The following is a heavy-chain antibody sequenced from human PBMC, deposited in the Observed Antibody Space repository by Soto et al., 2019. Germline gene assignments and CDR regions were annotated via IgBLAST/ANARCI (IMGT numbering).Heavy chain of an antibody. D-gene: IGHD2-15*01. V-gene: IGHV3-74*01. CDR1: GSTFSNYW. CDR3: ARGDCVGGSCYSLAGSFYYDMNV. J-gene: IGHJ6*03. Sequence: EVKLVESGGGLVQPGGSLRLSCAASGSTFSNYWMYWVRQSPGQGLVWVSRINSDGSVSSYADSVKGRLTISRDNVKNTLYLQMNSLRVEDTAVYYCARGDCVGGSCYSLAGSFYYDMNVWGEGTTVTVFS. CDR2: INSDGSVS.